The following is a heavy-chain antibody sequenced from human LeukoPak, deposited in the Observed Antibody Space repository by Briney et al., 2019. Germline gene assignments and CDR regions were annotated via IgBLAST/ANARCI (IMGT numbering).Heavy chain of an antibody. J-gene: IGHJ4*02. Sequence: GGSLRLSCAASGFTFSGYSMNWVRQAPGKGLEWLSYISSGSRTIYYADPVKGRFTVPRDNAKNSLYLQMNSLRAEDTAVYYCARESISGHRDFDYWGQGALVTVSS. CDR2: ISSGSRTI. CDR1: GFTFSGYS. V-gene: IGHV3-48*01. CDR3: ARESISGHRDFDY. D-gene: IGHD1-26*01.